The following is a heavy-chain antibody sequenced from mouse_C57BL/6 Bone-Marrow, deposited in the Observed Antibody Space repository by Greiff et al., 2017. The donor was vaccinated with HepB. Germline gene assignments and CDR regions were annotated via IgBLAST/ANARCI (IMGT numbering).Heavy chain of an antibody. CDR3: VRHVYYYAMDY. Sequence: EAQLVESGGGLVQPKGSLKLSCAASGFSFNTYAMNWVRQAPGKGFEWVARIRSKSNNYATYYADSVKDRFTISRDDSESMLYLQMNNLKTEDTAMYYCVRHVYYYAMDYWGQGTSVTVSS. V-gene: IGHV10-1*01. CDR1: GFSFNTYA. CDR2: IRSKSNNYAT. J-gene: IGHJ4*01.